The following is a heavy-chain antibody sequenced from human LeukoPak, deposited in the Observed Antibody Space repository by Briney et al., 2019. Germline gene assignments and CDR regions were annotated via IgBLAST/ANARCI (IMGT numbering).Heavy chain of an antibody. V-gene: IGHV3-48*01. CDR2: ISSSSGTI. J-gene: IGHJ4*02. CDR1: GFTFSSYG. Sequence: GRSLRLSCAASGFTFSSYGMHWVRQAPGKGLEWVSYISSSSGTIYYTDSVKGRFTISRDNAKNSLYLQMNSLRAEDTAVYFCAREGRGGIDGYNIEDTKWGQGTLVTVSS. CDR3: AREGRGGIDGYNIEDTK. D-gene: IGHD5-24*01.